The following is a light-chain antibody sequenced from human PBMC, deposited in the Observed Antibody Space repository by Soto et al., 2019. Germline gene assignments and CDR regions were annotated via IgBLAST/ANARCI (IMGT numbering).Light chain of an antibody. Sequence: IQRPQYPSSLSASLGDRLSITCLASQAIRNDLGWFQQKPGKAPKLLIYAASSLQSGVPSRFSGSGSETDFTLTISSLQPEDFATYSCQQSYSTTWTFGQGTKVDIK. J-gene: IGKJ1*01. CDR1: QAIRND. CDR2: AAS. V-gene: IGKV1-39*01. CDR3: QQSYSTTWT.